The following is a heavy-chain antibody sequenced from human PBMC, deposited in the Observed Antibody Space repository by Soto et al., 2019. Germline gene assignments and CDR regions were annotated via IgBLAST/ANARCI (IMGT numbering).Heavy chain of an antibody. CDR1: GFTFSSYG. Sequence: GGSLRLSCAASGFTFSSYGMHWVRQAPGKGLEWVAVISYDGSNKYYADSVKGRFTISRDNSKNTLYLQMNSLRAEDTAVYYCAKDPYSSSPEGYFDYWRQGTLV. J-gene: IGHJ4*02. CDR3: AKDPYSSSPEGYFDY. CDR2: ISYDGSNK. V-gene: IGHV3-30*18. D-gene: IGHD6-6*01.